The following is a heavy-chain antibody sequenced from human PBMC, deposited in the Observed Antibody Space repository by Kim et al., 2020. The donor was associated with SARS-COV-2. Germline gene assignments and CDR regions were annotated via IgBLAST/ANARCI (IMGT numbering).Heavy chain of an antibody. Sequence: GGSLRLSCAASGFTFSDYYMSWIRQAPGKGLEWVSYISSSSSYTNYADSVKGRFTISRDNAKNSLYLQMNSLRAEDTAVYYCARDRYCSSTSCYSWFDPWGQGTLVTVSS. J-gene: IGHJ5*02. D-gene: IGHD2-2*01. CDR3: ARDRYCSSTSCYSWFDP. V-gene: IGHV3-11*05. CDR2: ISSSSSYT. CDR1: GFTFSDYY.